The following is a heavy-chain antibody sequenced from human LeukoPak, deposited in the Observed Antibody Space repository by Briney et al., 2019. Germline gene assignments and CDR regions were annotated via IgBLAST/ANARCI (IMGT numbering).Heavy chain of an antibody. J-gene: IGHJ4*02. CDR3: ARHMGRDGSINWYHAFDY. CDR2: IYYSGNT. V-gene: IGHV4-59*08. CDR1: GGTITNYY. Sequence: PSETLSLTCTVPGGTITNYYWSWIRQPPGKGLEWVGYIYYSGNTYYNPSLKSRVTISVDTSKSQFSLNVNSVTAADTAVYYCARHMGRDGSINWYHAFDYWGQGMLVTVSS. D-gene: IGHD1-14*01.